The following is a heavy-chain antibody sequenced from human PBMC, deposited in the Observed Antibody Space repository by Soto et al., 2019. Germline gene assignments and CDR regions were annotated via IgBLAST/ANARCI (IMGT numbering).Heavy chain of an antibody. Sequence: QVTLKESGPVLVKPTETLTLTCTVSGFSLSNARMGVSWIRQPPGKALEWLAHIFSNDKKSYSTSLKSRLTISKDTSKSQVVLTMTNMDPVDTATYYCARTTPIYGGNDYWGQGTLVTVSS. J-gene: IGHJ4*02. CDR3: ARTTPIYGGNDY. CDR1: GFSLSNARMG. CDR2: IFSNDKK. V-gene: IGHV2-26*01. D-gene: IGHD4-17*01.